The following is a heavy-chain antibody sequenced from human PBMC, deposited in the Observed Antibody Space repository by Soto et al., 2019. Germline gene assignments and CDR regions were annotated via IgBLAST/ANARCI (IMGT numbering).Heavy chain of an antibody. J-gene: IGHJ4*02. Sequence: QVQLEESGPGLVKPSETLSLTCSVSGGSIINYYWSWIRQPPGKGLEWIGYIHYSGSTNYSPSLKSRVTISVDTSQNHFSLKVTSVTAADTAVYYCARGGASSLPFHYWGQGTLVTVSS. CDR2: IHYSGST. CDR3: ARGGASSLPFHY. CDR1: GGSIINYY. V-gene: IGHV4-59*01. D-gene: IGHD3-16*01.